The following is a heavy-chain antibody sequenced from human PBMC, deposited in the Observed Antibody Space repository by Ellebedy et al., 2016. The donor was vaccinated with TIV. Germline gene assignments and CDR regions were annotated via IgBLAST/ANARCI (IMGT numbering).Heavy chain of an antibody. CDR3: AKAPYSAGWYSGGDY. CDR2: ISGSGESK. D-gene: IGHD6-13*01. CDR1: GFTSSTYA. J-gene: IGHJ4*02. Sequence: GASLKISCAASGFTSSTYAMSWVRQAPGKVLEWISAISGSGESKYYTDSVKGRFSISRDNSKNTLYLQMNSLRVEDTAIYYCAKAPYSAGWYSGGDYWGQGTLVTVSS. V-gene: IGHV3-23*01.